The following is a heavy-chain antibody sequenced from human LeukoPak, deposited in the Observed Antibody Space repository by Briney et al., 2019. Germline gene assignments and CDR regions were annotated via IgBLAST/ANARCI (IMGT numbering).Heavy chain of an antibody. D-gene: IGHD5-12*01. Sequence: ASVKVSCKAPGYTFSSYYMHWVRQAPGQGLEWMGIISPNGDSTSYAQKSQGRVTMTRDASTSTVYMELSSLRSEDTAVYYCARGRLHNYVLNYWGQGTLVTVSS. CDR1: GYTFSSYY. CDR2: ISPNGDST. CDR3: ARGRLHNYVLNY. V-gene: IGHV1-46*04. J-gene: IGHJ4*02.